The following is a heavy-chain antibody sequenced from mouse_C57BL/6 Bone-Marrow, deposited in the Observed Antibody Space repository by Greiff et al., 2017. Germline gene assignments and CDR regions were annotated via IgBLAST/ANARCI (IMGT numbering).Heavy chain of an antibody. D-gene: IGHD2-5*01. CDR3: ARPVTYSNYCYYYAMDY. J-gene: IGHJ4*01. V-gene: IGHV4-1*01. CDR2: INPDSSTI. Sequence: EVKLLESGGGLVQPGGSLKLSCAASGFDFSRYWMSWVRRAPGKGLEWIGEINPDSSTINYAPSLKDKFIISRDNATHTLSLQMSHVRSEDTALYYCARPVTYSNYCYYYAMDYWGQGTSVTVSS. CDR1: GFDFSRYW.